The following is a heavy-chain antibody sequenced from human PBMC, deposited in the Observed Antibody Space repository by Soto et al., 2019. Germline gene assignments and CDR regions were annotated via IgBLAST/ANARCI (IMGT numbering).Heavy chain of an antibody. CDR3: ARVRAYSYGYEDY. V-gene: IGHV4-30-4*01. D-gene: IGHD5-18*01. Sequence: QVQLQESGPGLVKPSQTLSLTCTVSGGSMRSDDYYWSWIRQPPGKGLEWIGYIYHSGTTYYNPSLQSRVFISLDTYKNKFSLKLSSVTAADTAVYYCARVRAYSYGYEDYWGQGTLVTVSS. CDR2: IYHSGTT. CDR1: GGSMRSDDYY. J-gene: IGHJ4*02.